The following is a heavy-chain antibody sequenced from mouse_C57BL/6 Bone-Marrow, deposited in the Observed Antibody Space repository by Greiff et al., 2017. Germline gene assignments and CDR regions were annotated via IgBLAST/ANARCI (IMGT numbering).Heavy chain of an antibody. J-gene: IGHJ3*01. CDR3: ARWGYYGSSLGFAY. Sequence: QVQLKESGAELARPGASVKLSCKASGYTFTSYGISWVKQRPGQGLEWIGEIYPRSGNTYYNEKFKGKATLTADKSSSTAYLELRRLTSEDSAVYFCARWGYYGSSLGFAYWGQGTLVTVSA. V-gene: IGHV1-81*01. CDR2: IYPRSGNT. D-gene: IGHD1-1*01. CDR1: GYTFTSYG.